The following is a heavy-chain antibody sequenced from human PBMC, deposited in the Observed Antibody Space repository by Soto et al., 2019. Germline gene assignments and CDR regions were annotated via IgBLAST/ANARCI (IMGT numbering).Heavy chain of an antibody. J-gene: IGHJ6*02. CDR2: ISYDGSNK. D-gene: IGHD3-10*01. CDR3: AKAPGYGYYGSRSYFNYYYYGMDV. Sequence: GGSLRLSCAASGFTFSSYGMHWVRQAPGKGLEWVAVISYDGSNKYYADSVKGRFTISRDNSKNTLYLQMNSLRAEDTAVYYCAKAPGYGYYGSRSYFNYYYYGMDVWGQGTTVTVSS. V-gene: IGHV3-30*18. CDR1: GFTFSSYG.